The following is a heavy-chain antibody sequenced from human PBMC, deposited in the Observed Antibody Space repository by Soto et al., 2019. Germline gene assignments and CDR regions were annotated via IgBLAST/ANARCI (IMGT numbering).Heavy chain of an antibody. CDR1: GFTFGSYW. CDR2: IKQDGSEK. Sequence: HPGGSLRLSGAASGFTFGSYWMGWVGQAPGKGLGWVANIKQDGSEKYYVDSVKGRFTISRDNAKNSLYLQMNSLRAEDTAVYYCARDRYSYYDFWSGSLPYYYYGMDVWGQGTTVTVSS. J-gene: IGHJ6*02. D-gene: IGHD3-3*01. V-gene: IGHV3-7*01. CDR3: ARDRYSYYDFWSGSLPYYYYGMDV.